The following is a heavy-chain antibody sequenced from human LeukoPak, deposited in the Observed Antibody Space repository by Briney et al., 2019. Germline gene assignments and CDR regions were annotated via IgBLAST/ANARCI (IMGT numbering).Heavy chain of an antibody. CDR2: ISYDGNNI. D-gene: IGHD3-16*01. CDR1: GFTFSTYA. CDR3: AGISGASWGDY. Sequence: PGRSLRLSCAASGFTFSTYALHWVRQAPGKGLEWVAVISYDGNNIYYVDSVRGRSTISRDNSKNTLYLQMNSLRAEDTAVYFCAGISGASWGDYWGQGTLVTVSS. J-gene: IGHJ4*02. V-gene: IGHV3-30-3*01.